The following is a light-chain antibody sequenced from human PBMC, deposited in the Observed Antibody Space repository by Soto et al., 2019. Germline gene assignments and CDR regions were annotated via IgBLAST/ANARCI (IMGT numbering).Light chain of an antibody. V-gene: IGKV1-5*03. Sequence: DIQMTQSPSTLSASVGDRVTISCRASQSINNWLAWYQQKPGKAPKLLIYRASSLENGVPSRFSGRGSGTEFIFTITSLQPDDFATYYCQQYSSASTFGQGTKVEI. J-gene: IGKJ1*01. CDR1: QSINNW. CDR3: QQYSSAST. CDR2: RAS.